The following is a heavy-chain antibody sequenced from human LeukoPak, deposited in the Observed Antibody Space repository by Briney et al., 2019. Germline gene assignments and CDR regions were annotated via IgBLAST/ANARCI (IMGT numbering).Heavy chain of an antibody. CDR1: GLSFGDYG. CDR3: TASDHLYCSSSSCHFDY. Sequence: GGSLRLSCTPSGLSFGDYGMSWVRQAPGKGLEWVSFIQSKTYGEGTMYAASVRGRFTISRDDSRSTAYLQMNSLKTEDTAVYYCTASDHLYCSSSSCHFDYWGQGTLVTVAS. D-gene: IGHD2-2*01. CDR2: IQSKTYGEGT. V-gene: IGHV3-49*04. J-gene: IGHJ4*02.